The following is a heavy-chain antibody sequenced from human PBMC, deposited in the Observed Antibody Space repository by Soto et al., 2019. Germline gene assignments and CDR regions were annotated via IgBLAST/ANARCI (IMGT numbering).Heavy chain of an antibody. D-gene: IGHD4-17*01. CDR2: INAGNGNT. CDR3: ARGGPLDHGDYAGPQRS. J-gene: IGHJ4*02. Sequence: ASVKVSCKASGYTFTSYAMHWVRQAPGQRLEWMGWINAGNGNTKYSQKFQGRVTITRDTSASTAYMELSSLRSEDTAVYYCARGGPLDHGDYAGPQRSWGQGTLVTVSS. CDR1: GYTFTSYA. V-gene: IGHV1-3*01.